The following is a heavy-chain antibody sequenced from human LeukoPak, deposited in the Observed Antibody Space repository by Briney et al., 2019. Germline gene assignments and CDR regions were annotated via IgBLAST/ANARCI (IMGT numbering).Heavy chain of an antibody. Sequence: SETLSLTCTVSGGSISSGDYYWSWIRQPPGKGLEWIGYIYYSGSTYYNPSLKSRVTISVDTSKNQFSLKLSSVTAADTAVYYCARLTRDYDILTGISPHFDYWGQGTLVTVSS. J-gene: IGHJ4*02. CDR2: IYYSGST. CDR1: GGSISSGDYY. V-gene: IGHV4-30-4*01. CDR3: ARLTRDYDILTGISPHFDY. D-gene: IGHD3-9*01.